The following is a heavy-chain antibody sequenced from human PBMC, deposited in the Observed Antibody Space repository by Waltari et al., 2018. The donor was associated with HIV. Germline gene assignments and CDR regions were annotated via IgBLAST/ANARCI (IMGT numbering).Heavy chain of an antibody. CDR1: GFSFRNYA. V-gene: IGHV3-30*03. Sequence: QVQLVESGGGVAQPGRSLSLSCAASGFSFRNYAMHWVRQAPGKGLEWLTLISYDETNEYYTDSVRGRFTNSRDNSKNMLYLQMNNLRPEDTAIYYCVVSSFDYWGQGTLVTVSS. CDR3: VVSSFDY. D-gene: IGHD3-10*01. J-gene: IGHJ4*02. CDR2: ISYDETNE.